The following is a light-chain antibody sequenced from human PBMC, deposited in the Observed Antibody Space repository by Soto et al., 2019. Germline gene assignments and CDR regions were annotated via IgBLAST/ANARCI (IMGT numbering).Light chain of an antibody. CDR1: QSVSISY. Sequence: EIVLTQSPGTLSLSPGERATLSCRASQSVSISYIAWYQQKPGQAPRLLIYGTSSRAAGITDRFSGSGSGTDFTLTISILATEDFAMYYCQQYDGSFTFGPGTKVDIK. V-gene: IGKV3-20*01. CDR3: QQYDGSFT. CDR2: GTS. J-gene: IGKJ3*01.